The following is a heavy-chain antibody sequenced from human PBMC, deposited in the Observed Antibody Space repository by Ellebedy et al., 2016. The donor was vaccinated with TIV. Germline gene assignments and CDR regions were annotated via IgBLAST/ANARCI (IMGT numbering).Heavy chain of an antibody. V-gene: IGHV3-23*01. CDR1: GFTFSPYA. D-gene: IGHD4-17*01. CDR2: SGGSGA. Sequence: PGGSLRLSCEASGFTFSPYAMAWVSPAPGMGLEWVSGSGGSGAEKYADAVKGRFTISRDNSKRTVDRQMRSVRAEDTAFYLCAKDRTSGDGYWVFDSWGQGTMVSVSS. CDR3: AKDRTSGDGYWVFDS. J-gene: IGHJ4*02.